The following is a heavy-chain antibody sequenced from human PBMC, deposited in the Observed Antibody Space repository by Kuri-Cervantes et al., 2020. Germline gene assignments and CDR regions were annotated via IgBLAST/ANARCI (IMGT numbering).Heavy chain of an antibody. V-gene: IGHV4-30-4*08. D-gene: IGHD6-13*01. Sequence: SETLSLTCTVSGGSISSSSYYWGWIRQPPGKGLEWIGYIYYSGSTYYNPSLKSRVTISVDTSKNQFSLKLSSVTAADTAVYYCARANGYSSSWGFDPWGQGTLVTVSS. CDR1: GGSISSSSYY. CDR3: ARANGYSSSWGFDP. CDR2: IYYSGST. J-gene: IGHJ5*02.